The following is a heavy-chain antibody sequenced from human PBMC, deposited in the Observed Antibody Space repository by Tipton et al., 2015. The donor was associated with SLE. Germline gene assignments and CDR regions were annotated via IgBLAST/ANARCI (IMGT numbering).Heavy chain of an antibody. J-gene: IGHJ5*01. Sequence: QLVQSGGGVVQPGRSLRLSCEASGFTFSTYAMSWVRQAPGKGLEWVSVIYSGGKNTYYADSVRGRFTITRDISKNTLFLQMNSLRAEDTAIYYCAKDREVLIYWFDSWVQRTLGSVSS. CDR2: IYSGGKNT. D-gene: IGHD1-26*01. V-gene: IGHV3-23*03. CDR1: GFTFSTYA. CDR3: AKDREVLIYWFDS.